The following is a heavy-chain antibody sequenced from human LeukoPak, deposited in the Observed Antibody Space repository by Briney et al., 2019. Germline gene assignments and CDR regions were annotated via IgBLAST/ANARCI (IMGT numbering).Heavy chain of an antibody. D-gene: IGHD2-8*01. CDR1: GGTFSSYG. CDR2: IIPIFGTA. Sequence: GASVKISCKASGGTFSSYGISWVRQAPGQGLEWMGGIIPIFGTANYAQKFQGRVTITADESTSTAYMELSSLRSEDTAVYYCARGSYCTNGVCYTEGYYYGMDVWGQGTTVTVSS. J-gene: IGHJ6*02. CDR3: ARGSYCTNGVCYTEGYYYGMDV. V-gene: IGHV1-69*13.